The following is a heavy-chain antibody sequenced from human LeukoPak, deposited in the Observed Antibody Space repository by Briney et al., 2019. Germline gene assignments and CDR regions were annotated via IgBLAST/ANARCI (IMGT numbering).Heavy chain of an antibody. V-gene: IGHV7-4-1*02. CDR2: INTNTGNP. D-gene: IGHD6-19*01. Sequence: GASVKVSCKASGYTFTSYAMNWVRQAPGQGLEWMGWINTNTGNPTYAQGFTGRFVFSLDTSVSTAYLQISSLKAEDTAVYYCARDLSVGGIAVAGTFDYWGQGTLVTVS. J-gene: IGHJ4*02. CDR3: ARDLSVGGIAVAGTFDY. CDR1: GYTFTSYA.